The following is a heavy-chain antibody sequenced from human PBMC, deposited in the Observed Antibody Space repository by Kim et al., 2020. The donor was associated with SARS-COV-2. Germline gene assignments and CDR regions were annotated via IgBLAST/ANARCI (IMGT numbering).Heavy chain of an antibody. V-gene: IGHV4-34*01. J-gene: IGHJ4*02. CDR1: GGSFSGYY. CDR2: INHSGST. D-gene: IGHD4-17*01. CDR3: ARVGVDHTVVKPYYFDY. Sequence: SETLSLTCAVYGGSFSGYYWSWIRQPPGKGLEWIGEINHSGSTNYNPSLKSRVTISVDTSKNQFSLKLSSVTAADTAVYYCARVGVDHTVVKPYYFDYWGQGTLVTVSS.